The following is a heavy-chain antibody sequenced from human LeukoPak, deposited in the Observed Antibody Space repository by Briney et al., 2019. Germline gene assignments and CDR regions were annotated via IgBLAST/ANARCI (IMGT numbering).Heavy chain of an antibody. V-gene: IGHV4-31*03. CDR2: IYYSGST. D-gene: IGHD3-10*01. Sequence: SATLSLTCTVSGGAISSGGYYWSWIRQHPGKGLEWIGYIYYSGSTYYNPSLKSRVTISVDTSKNQFSLKLSSVTAADTAVYYCARVWFGELHRWFDPWGQGTQVTVSS. CDR1: GGAISSGGYY. CDR3: ARVWFGELHRWFDP. J-gene: IGHJ5*02.